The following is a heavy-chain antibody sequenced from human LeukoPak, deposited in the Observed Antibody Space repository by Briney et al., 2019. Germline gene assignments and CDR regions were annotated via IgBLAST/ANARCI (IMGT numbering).Heavy chain of an antibody. CDR3: ANTMDTYYFDY. D-gene: IGHD3-10*01. V-gene: IGHV4-34*01. CDR2: INHSGST. Sequence: PSETLSLTCAVYGGSFSGYYWSWIRQPPGKGLEWIGEINHSGSTNYNPSLKSRVTISVDTSKNQSSLKLSSVTAADTAVYYCANTMDTYYFDYWGQGTLVTVSS. CDR1: GGSFSGYY. J-gene: IGHJ4*02.